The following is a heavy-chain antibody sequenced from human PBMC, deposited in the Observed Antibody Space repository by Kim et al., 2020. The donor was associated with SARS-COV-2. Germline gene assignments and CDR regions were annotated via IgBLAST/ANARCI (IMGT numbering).Heavy chain of an antibody. J-gene: IGHJ4*02. V-gene: IGHV3-11*05. CDR3: ARVLTSGWSYFDY. Sequence: YAGSVKDPFTITRDTASASLYLQMNSLRAADTAVYYCARVLTSGWSYFDYWGQGTLVTVSS. D-gene: IGHD6-19*01.